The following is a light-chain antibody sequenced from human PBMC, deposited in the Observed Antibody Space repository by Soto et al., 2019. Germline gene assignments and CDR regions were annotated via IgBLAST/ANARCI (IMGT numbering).Light chain of an antibody. CDR2: DAS. CDR3: QQYNSYST. V-gene: IGKV1-5*01. Sequence: DIQMTQSPSSLSTSVGDRVTITCRASQSINTWLEXYQXXPRXAPKLMIYDASSLETGVPSRLSGSGSGKEFNTTISSLQTEDFESYYCQQYNSYSTFGKGTKGDIK. J-gene: IGKJ1*01. CDR1: QSINTW.